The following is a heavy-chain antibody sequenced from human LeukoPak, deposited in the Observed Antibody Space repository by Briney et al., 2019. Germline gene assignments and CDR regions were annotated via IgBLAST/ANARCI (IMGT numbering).Heavy chain of an antibody. CDR3: ARDGGGGLDY. V-gene: IGHV3-21*01. D-gene: IGHD2-15*01. CDR1: GFTFSNYA. J-gene: IGHJ4*02. CDR2: ISISSNYI. Sequence: GGSLRLSCAASGFTFSNYAMTWVRQAPGKGLEGVSCISISSNYIYYPDSVKGRFTISRDNAKNSLYLQMNSLRAEDTAVYYCARDGGGGLDYWGQGTLVTVSS.